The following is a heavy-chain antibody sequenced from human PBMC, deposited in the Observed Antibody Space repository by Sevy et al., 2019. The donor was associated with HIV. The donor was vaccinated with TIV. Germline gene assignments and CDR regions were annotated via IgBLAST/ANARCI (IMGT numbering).Heavy chain of an antibody. CDR3: ARRSSSSYSPYYFYGMDV. Sequence: GGSLRLSCAASGFTVSSNYMSWVRQAPGKGLEWVSVIYSGGSTYYADSVKGRFTISRDNSKNTLYLQMNSLRAEDTAVYYCARRSSSSYSPYYFYGMDVWGQGTTVTVSS. J-gene: IGHJ6*02. V-gene: IGHV3-53*01. CDR1: GFTVSSNY. D-gene: IGHD6-6*01. CDR2: IYSGGST.